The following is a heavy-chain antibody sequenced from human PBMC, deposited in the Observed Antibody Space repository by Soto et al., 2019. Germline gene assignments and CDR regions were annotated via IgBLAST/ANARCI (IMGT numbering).Heavy chain of an antibody. D-gene: IGHD3-3*01. Sequence: QVQLVQSGAEVKKPGASVKVSCKASGYTFTSYGISWVRQAPGQGLEWMGWISAYNGNTNYAQKLQGRVTMTTDTSTSTGYVELRSLRSDETAVYYCARGASSPYYDFWSGPRYYYYYYMDVWGKGTTVTVSS. CDR2: ISAYNGNT. V-gene: IGHV1-18*01. J-gene: IGHJ6*03. CDR3: ARGASSPYYDFWSGPRYYYYYYMDV. CDR1: GYTFTSYG.